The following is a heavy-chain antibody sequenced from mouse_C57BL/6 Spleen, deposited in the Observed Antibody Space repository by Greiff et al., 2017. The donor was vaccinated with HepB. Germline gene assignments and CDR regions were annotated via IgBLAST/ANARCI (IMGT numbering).Heavy chain of an antibody. V-gene: IGHV1-74*01. CDR2: IHPSDSDT. J-gene: IGHJ3*01. D-gene: IGHD2-4*01. CDR1: GYTFTSYW. CDR3: AIDDYDGAWFAY. Sequence: QVQLKQPGAELVKPGASVKVSCKASGYTFTSYWMHWVKQRPGQGLEWIGRIHPSDSDTNYNQKFKGKTTLTVDKSSSTAYMQISSLTSEDSAVYYCAIDDYDGAWFAYWGQGTLVTVSA.